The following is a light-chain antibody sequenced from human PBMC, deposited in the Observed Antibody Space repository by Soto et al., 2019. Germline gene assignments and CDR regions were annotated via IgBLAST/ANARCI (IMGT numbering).Light chain of an antibody. J-gene: IGKJ4*02. CDR2: RAY. Sequence: DIQMTQSPSTLSAPVGDRVTITCGASQSISSWLAWYQQKRGKAPKLLNYRAYSLEGGDPQRFSGSGSGTDFTHTISSLQDDDFATSYCQQYHSYSLTFGGGTEVDLK. V-gene: IGKV1-5*03. CDR1: QSISSW. CDR3: QQYHSYSLT.